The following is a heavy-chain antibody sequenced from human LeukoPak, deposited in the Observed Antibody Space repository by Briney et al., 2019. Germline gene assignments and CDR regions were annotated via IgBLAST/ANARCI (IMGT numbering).Heavy chain of an antibody. CDR2: ISSSSYI. Sequence: GSLRLSCAASGFTFSSYSMNWVRQAPGKGLEWVSSISSSSYIYYADSVKGRFTISRDNAKNSLYLQMNSLGAEDTAVYYCAKDEEDVLVVYAGGGNCWGQGTLVTVSS. D-gene: IGHD2-8*02. J-gene: IGHJ4*02. CDR3: AKDEEDVLVVYAGGGNC. V-gene: IGHV3-21*01. CDR1: GFTFSSYS.